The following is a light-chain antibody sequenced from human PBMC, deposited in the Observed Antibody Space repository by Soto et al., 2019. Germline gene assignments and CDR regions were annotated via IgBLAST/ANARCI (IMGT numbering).Light chain of an antibody. CDR1: SSDIGGYGY. J-gene: IGLJ2*01. V-gene: IGLV2-14*03. CDR3: SSYTRARTVI. Sequence: QSVLTQPASVSGSPGQSITISCTGSSSDIGGYGYVSWYQHFPGKAPKLIIYDVLNRPSGIPPRFSGSKSGNTASLTISGLQAEDEADYYCSSYTRARTVIFGGGTKLTVL. CDR2: DVL.